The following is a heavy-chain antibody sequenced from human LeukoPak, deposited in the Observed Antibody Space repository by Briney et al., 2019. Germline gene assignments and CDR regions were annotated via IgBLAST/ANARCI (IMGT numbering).Heavy chain of an antibody. V-gene: IGHV4-34*01. Sequence: SETLSLTCAVYGGSFSDYYWSWIRQPPGKGLEWIGEINHSGSTNYNPSLKSRVTISVDTSKNQFSLKLSSVTAADTAVYYCASDIGYDGIDYWGQGTLVTVSS. CDR1: GGSFSDYY. CDR2: INHSGST. D-gene: IGHD5-12*01. CDR3: ASDIGYDGIDY. J-gene: IGHJ4*02.